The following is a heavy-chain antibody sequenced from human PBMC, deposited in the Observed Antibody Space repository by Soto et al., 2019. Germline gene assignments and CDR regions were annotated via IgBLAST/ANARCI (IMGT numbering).Heavy chain of an antibody. CDR2: IDPSDSYT. Sequence: PGESLKISCKGSGYSFTSYWISWVRQMPGKGLEWMGRIDPSDSYTNYSPSFQGHVTISADKSISTAYLQWSSLQASDTAMYYCAIQTRNTKPYCYHGIDVCGQETTVTASS. V-gene: IGHV5-10-1*01. CDR3: AIQTRNTKPYCYHGIDV. CDR1: GYSFTSYW. D-gene: IGHD3-3*01. J-gene: IGHJ6*02.